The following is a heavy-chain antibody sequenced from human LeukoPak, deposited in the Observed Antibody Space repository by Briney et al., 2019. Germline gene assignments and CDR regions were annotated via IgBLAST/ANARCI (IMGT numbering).Heavy chain of an antibody. V-gene: IGHV3-53*01. Sequence: SVIYSGGSTYYADSVKGRFTISRDNSKNTLYLQMNSLRAEDTAVYYCARGPRDGWYVDYWGQGTLVTVSS. CDR2: IYSGGST. CDR3: ARGPRDGWYVDY. J-gene: IGHJ4*02. D-gene: IGHD5-24*01.